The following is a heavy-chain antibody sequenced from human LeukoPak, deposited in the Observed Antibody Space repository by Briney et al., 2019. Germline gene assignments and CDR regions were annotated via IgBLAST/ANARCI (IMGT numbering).Heavy chain of an antibody. J-gene: IGHJ4*02. D-gene: IGHD5-12*01. CDR3: ARGLYSGYDFVDY. V-gene: IGHV3-66*01. Sequence: GGSLRLSCAASGFTVSSNYMSWVRQAPGKGLEWVSVIYSGGSTYYADSVKGRFTISRDNSKNTLYLQMNSLRAEDTAVYYCARGLYSGYDFVDYWGQGTLVTVSS. CDR2: IYSGGST. CDR1: GFTVSSNY.